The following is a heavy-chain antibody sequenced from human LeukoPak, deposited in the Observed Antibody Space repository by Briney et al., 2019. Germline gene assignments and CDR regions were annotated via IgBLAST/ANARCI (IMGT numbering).Heavy chain of an antibody. CDR3: AKPSGSGVDY. D-gene: IGHD1-26*01. CDR2: IRYDGSHE. Sequence: GGSLRLSCAASGFTFSSYSINWVRQAPGKGLEWVAFIRYDGSHEYYADSVKGRFTISRDNSKNTLYLQMNSVRSEDTALYYCAKPSGSGVDYWGQGTRVTVSS. J-gene: IGHJ4*01. V-gene: IGHV3-30*02. CDR1: GFTFSSYS.